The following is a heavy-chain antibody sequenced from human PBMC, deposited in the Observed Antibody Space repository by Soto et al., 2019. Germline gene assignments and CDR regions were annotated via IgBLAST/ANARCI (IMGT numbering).Heavy chain of an antibody. Sequence: EVQLVESGGGLVHPGGSLRLSCAASGFTFSDYSMNWVRQAPGKGLEWVSYIPSDGGVTYYADSVKGRFSVSRDNDKKSLFLQMNSLRDEDTAVYYCARLPKGSTVTSWGQGTLVTVSS. CDR2: IPSDGGVT. J-gene: IGHJ4*02. V-gene: IGHV3-48*02. D-gene: IGHD4-17*01. CDR1: GFTFSDYS. CDR3: ARLPKGSTVTS.